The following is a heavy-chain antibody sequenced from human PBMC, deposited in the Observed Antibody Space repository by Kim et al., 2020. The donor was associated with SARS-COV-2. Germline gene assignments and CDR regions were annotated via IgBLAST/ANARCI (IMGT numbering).Heavy chain of an antibody. CDR3: ARDTGPIAAAGYDY. J-gene: IGHJ4*02. Sequence: TPSLKSRVTMSVDTSKNQFSLQLSSVTAADTAVYYCARDTGPIAAAGYDYWGQGTLVTVSS. D-gene: IGHD6-13*01. V-gene: IGHV4-4*07.